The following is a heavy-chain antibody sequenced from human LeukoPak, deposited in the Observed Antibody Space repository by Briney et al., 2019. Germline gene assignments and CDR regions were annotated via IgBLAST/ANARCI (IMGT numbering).Heavy chain of an antibody. CDR3: ARGYLLVEPNFDY. D-gene: IGHD2-15*01. CDR2: IYYSGST. CDR1: GGSISSYY. Sequence: SETLSLTCTVSGGSISSYYWSWIRQPPGKGLEWIGYIYYSGSTNYNPSHKSRVTISVDTSKNQFSLKLSSVTAADTAVYYCARGYLLVEPNFDYWGQGTLVTVSS. J-gene: IGHJ4*02. V-gene: IGHV4-59*01.